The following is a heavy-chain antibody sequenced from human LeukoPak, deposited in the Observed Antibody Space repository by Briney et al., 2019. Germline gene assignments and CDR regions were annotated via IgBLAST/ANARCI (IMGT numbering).Heavy chain of an antibody. CDR2: TYYRSKWYN. CDR1: GDSVSSNSAA. D-gene: IGHD3-10*01. Sequence: SQTLSLTCAISGDSVSSNSAAWNWIRQSPSRGLEWLGRTYYRSKWYNDYAVSVKSRITINPDTSKNQVSLKLSSVTAADTAVYYCARERITMVRGRANWFDPWGQGTLVTVSS. V-gene: IGHV6-1*01. CDR3: ARERITMVRGRANWFDP. J-gene: IGHJ5*02.